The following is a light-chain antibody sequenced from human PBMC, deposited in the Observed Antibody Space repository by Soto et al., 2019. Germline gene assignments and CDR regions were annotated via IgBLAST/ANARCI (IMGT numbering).Light chain of an antibody. V-gene: IGKV1-5*03. CDR3: QQYNSYPHT. CDR2: KAS. J-gene: IGKJ2*01. CDR1: QSISSW. Sequence: DIQMTQSPSTLSASVGDRVTITCRASQSISSWLAWYQQKPGKAPKLLIYKASSLESGVPSRFSGSGSGTDFPLTISSLQPDDFATYYCQQYNSYPHTFGQGTKLEIK.